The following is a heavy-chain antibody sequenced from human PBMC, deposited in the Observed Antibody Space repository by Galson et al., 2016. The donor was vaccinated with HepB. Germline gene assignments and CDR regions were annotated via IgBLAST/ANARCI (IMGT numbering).Heavy chain of an antibody. CDR1: GFVFSNFG. CDR3: AKERLVRRIFDH. D-gene: IGHD1-1*01. CDR2: ISTRRTT. V-gene: IGHV3-23*01. J-gene: IGHJ4*02. Sequence: SLRLSCAASGFVFSNFGLSWVRQAPGKGLEWVASISTRRTTYYSDSVQGRFTISRDYSKNTIYLQMNSLRAEDTAVYYCAKERLVRRIFDHWGQGTLLTVSS.